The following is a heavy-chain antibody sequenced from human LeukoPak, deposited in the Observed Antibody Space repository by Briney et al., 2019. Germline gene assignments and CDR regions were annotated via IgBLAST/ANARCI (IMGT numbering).Heavy chain of an antibody. CDR1: GFTFSSYG. V-gene: IGHV3-30*02. Sequence: SGGSLRLSCAASGFTFSSYGMHWVRQAPGKGLEWVAFIRYDGSNKYYADSVKGRFTISRDNSKNTLYLQMNSLRAEDTAVYYCANPRVAAKDGRYYGMDVWGQGTTVTVSS. D-gene: IGHD2-15*01. CDR3: ANPRVAAKDGRYYGMDV. J-gene: IGHJ6*02. CDR2: IRYDGSNK.